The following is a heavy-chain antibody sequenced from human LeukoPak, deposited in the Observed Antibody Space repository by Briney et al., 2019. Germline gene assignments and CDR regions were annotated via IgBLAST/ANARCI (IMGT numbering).Heavy chain of an antibody. CDR1: GGSISSGGYY. CDR3: ARWGSGLYFDY. V-gene: IGHV4-31*03. CDR2: IYYSGST. J-gene: IGHJ4*02. Sequence: PSQTLSLTCTVSGGSISSGGYYWSWIRQHPGKGLEWIGYIYYSGSTYYNPSLKGRVTISVDTSKNQFSLKLSSVTAADTAVYYCARWGSGLYFDYWGQGTLVTVSS. D-gene: IGHD6-19*01.